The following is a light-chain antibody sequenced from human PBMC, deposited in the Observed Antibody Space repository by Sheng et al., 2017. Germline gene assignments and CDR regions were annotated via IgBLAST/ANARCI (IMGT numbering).Light chain of an antibody. CDR2: SNK. CDR1: SSNIGSKD. CDR3: AAWDDSLNGRLV. V-gene: IGLV1-44*01. J-gene: IGLJ2*01. Sequence: QSVLTQPPSASGTPGQRVTISCSGSSSNIGSKDVNWYQQLPGTAPKLLIYSNKQRPSGVPDRFSGSKSGTSASLAISGLQSEDEADYYCAAWDDSLNGRLVFGGGTKLTVL.